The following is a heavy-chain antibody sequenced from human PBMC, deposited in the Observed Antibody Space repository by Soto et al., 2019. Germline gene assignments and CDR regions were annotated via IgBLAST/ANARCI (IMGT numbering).Heavy chain of an antibody. Sequence: QVQLVQSGAEVRQPGVSVKVSCKASGYTFTTYLIHWVRQAPGQGLEWMGWINPGNGYTKYSQKFQGRVTITRDTFASTAYMDLSGLTSEDTALYYCTKGGHWLVPLDYWGQGTQVTVSS. CDR2: INPGNGYT. CDR3: TKGGHWLVPLDY. CDR1: GYTFTTYL. J-gene: IGHJ4*02. V-gene: IGHV1-3*01. D-gene: IGHD6-19*01.